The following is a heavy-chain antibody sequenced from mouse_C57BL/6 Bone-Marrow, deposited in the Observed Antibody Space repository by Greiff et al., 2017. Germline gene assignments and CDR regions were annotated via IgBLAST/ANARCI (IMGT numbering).Heavy chain of an antibody. CDR2: FYPGSGSI. CDR3: ARHEGDPPFLRYPDWYCDV. CDR1: GYTFTEYP. D-gene: IGHD1-1*01. V-gene: IGHV1-62-2*01. Sequence: QVQLQQSGAELVKPGASVKLSCKASGYTFTEYPIHWVKQRSGPGLEWIGWFYPGSGSIKYNEKFTDKATLTTAKSSSTDNMELTRLTSEDSAVYFCARHEGDPPFLRYPDWYCDVWGTGTTVTVSS. J-gene: IGHJ1*03.